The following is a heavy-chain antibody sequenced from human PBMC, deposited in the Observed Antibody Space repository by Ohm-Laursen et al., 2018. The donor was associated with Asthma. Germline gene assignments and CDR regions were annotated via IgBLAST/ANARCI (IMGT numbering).Heavy chain of an antibody. CDR2: INTNTGNP. D-gene: IGHD2-8*01. Sequence: SVKVSCKASGGTFSSYAISWVRQAPGQGLEWMGWINTNTGNPTYAQGFTGRFVFSLDTSVNTAYLQISSLETEDTAVYYCAREECTSSTCPVQFDPGGQGTVVTVSS. V-gene: IGHV7-4-1*02. CDR1: GGTFSSYA. J-gene: IGHJ5*02. CDR3: AREECTSSTCPVQFDP.